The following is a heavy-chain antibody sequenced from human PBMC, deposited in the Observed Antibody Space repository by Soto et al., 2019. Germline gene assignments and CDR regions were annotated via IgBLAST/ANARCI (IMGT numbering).Heavy chain of an antibody. Sequence: QVKLVESGGGVVQPGRSLRLSCAASGCTFSSYGMHWVRQAPGKGLEWVAVISYDGSNKYYADSVKGRFTISRDNSKNTLYLQMNSLRAEDTAVYYCAKETYSGPLDYWGQGTLVTVSS. V-gene: IGHV3-30*18. J-gene: IGHJ4*02. CDR2: ISYDGSNK. D-gene: IGHD2-15*01. CDR1: GCTFSSYG. CDR3: AKETYSGPLDY.